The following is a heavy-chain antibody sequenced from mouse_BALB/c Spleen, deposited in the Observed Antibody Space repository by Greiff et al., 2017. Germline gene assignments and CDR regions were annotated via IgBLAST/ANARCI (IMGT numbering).Heavy chain of an antibody. CDR2: IWGDGST. CDR3: ARVRYGNPYAMDY. CDR1: GFSLTGYG. Sequence: VQLVESGPGLVAPSQSLSITCTVSGFSLTGYGVNWVRQPPGKGLEWLGMIWGDGSTDYNSALKSRLSISKDNSKSQVFLKMNSLQTDDTARYYCARVRYGNPYAMDYWGQGTSVTVSS. D-gene: IGHD2-10*02. V-gene: IGHV2-6-7*01. J-gene: IGHJ4*01.